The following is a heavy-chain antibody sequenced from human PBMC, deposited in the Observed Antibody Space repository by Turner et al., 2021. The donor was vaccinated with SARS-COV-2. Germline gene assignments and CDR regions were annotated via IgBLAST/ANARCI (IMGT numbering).Heavy chain of an antibody. V-gene: IGHV4-39*01. J-gene: IGHJ4*02. CDR1: GGSISSNYY. Sequence: QLQLQESGPGLVKSSETLSLTCTVSGGSISSNYYWGCIRQPPGKRLEWFGSIYYSGTNYYNPTLRSRVTISVDTSKNQFSLKMSTVTAAEASVYYCASQASSFWYYYFDSWGQGTLVTVSS. CDR2: IYYSGTN. D-gene: IGHD6-13*01. CDR3: ASQASSFWYYYFDS.